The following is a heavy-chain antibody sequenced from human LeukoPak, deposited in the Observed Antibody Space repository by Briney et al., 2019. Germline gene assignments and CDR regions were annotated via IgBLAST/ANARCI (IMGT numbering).Heavy chain of an antibody. J-gene: IGHJ5*02. D-gene: IGHD3-10*01. CDR1: GYTFTSHG. V-gene: IGHV1-18*01. CDR3: TRRGPPATNWFDP. Sequence: ASVKVSCKTSGYTFTSHGINWVRQAPGQGLEWMGWISTYNGDTNSAQKFQGRVTLTTDTSTSTAYMELRSLRYDDTAVYYCTRRGPPATNWFDPWGQGTLVTVSS. CDR2: ISTYNGDT.